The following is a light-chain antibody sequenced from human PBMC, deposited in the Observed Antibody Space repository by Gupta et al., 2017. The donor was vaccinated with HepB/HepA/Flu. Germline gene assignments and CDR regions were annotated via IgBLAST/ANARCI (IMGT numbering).Light chain of an antibody. Sequence: QSVLTQPPSVSAAPGQKVTISCSGSSSNIGHNYVSWYQQLPGTAPKLLIYENNKRPSGIPDRFSGSQSGTSATLGITGLQTGDEADYYCGAWDSNLSAGVFGGGTKLTVL. V-gene: IGLV1-51*02. CDR3: GAWDSNLSAGV. CDR1: SSNIGHNY. J-gene: IGLJ2*01. CDR2: ENN.